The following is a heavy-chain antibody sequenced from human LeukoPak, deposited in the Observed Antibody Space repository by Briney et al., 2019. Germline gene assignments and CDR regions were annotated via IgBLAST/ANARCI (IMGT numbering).Heavy chain of an antibody. CDR1: GFTFSTFA. CDR3: ASQGYSYGYSRTLYFQH. D-gene: IGHD5-18*01. Sequence: GGSLRLSCAASGFTFSTFAMIWVRQPPGKGLEWVSSIFPSGGEIHYADSVKGRFTISRDNSKNTLYLQMNSLRAEDTAVYYCASQGYSYGYSRTLYFQHWGQGTLVTVSS. J-gene: IGHJ1*01. CDR2: IFPSGGEI. V-gene: IGHV3-23*01.